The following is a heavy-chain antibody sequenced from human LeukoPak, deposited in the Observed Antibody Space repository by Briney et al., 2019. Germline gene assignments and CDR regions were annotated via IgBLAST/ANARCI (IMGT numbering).Heavy chain of an antibody. V-gene: IGHV4-39*02. D-gene: IGHD3-10*01. J-gene: IGHJ6*03. CDR1: GGSISSSGYC. CDR2: IDYSGNT. CDR3: ARDRNYYGSGSHPHYYMDV. Sequence: PSETLSLTCTVSGGSISSSGYCWGWIRQPPGKGLEWIGSIDYSGNTNYNPSLKSRVTISVDMSKNQFSLKLSSVTAADTAVYYCARDRNYYGSGSHPHYYMDVWGKGTTVTISS.